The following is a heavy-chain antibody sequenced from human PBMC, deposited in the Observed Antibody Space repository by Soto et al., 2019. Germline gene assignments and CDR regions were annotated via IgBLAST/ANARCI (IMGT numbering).Heavy chain of an antibody. J-gene: IGHJ3*02. D-gene: IGHD3-22*01. CDR1: GCTFSSYA. CDR3: AKEGWRITMIVVVTRGAFDI. Sequence: EVQLLESGGGLVQPGGSLRLSCAASGCTFSSYAMSWVRQAPGKGLEWVSAISGSGVSTYYADSVKGRFTISRDNSKNTLYLQMNSLRAEDTAVYYCAKEGWRITMIVVVTRGAFDIWGQGTMVTVSS. V-gene: IGHV3-23*01. CDR2: ISGSGVST.